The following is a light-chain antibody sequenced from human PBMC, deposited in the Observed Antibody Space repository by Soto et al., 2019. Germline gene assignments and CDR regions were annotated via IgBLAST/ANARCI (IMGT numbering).Light chain of an antibody. CDR3: QQYCSSPWT. Sequence: EIVLTQSPGTLSLSPGERATLSCRASQRVSSRYLSWYQQKPGQAPRLLIYGASIRATGVPDRFSGSGSGTEFTLTISSLEPEDFAVYYCQQYCSSPWTFGQGTKVEIK. V-gene: IGKV3-20*01. J-gene: IGKJ1*01. CDR1: QRVSSRY. CDR2: GAS.